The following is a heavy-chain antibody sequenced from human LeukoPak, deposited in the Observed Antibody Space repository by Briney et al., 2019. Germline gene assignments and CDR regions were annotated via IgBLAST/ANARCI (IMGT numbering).Heavy chain of an antibody. CDR1: GFTFNNYG. V-gene: IGHV3-20*04. J-gene: IGHJ6*02. Sequence: PGGSLRLSCAASGFTFNNYGMTWFRQAPGKGLEWVSTINRGGENTHYADSVKGRFTISRDNAKNSLYLQMNSLRAEDTALYYCAKDTAPYYYYGMDVWGQGTTVTVSS. CDR3: AKDTAPYYYYGMDV. CDR2: INRGGENT.